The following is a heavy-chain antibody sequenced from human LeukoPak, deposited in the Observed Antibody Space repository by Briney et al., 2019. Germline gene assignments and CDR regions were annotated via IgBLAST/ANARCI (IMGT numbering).Heavy chain of an antibody. D-gene: IGHD3/OR15-3a*01. CDR2: ISGSGGST. CDR3: AKEKRRFFGLTPNDY. CDR1: GFTFSSYA. Sequence: GGSLRLSCAASGFTFSSYAMSWVRQAPGKGLEWVSAISGSGGSTYYADSVKGRFTISRDNSKNTLYLQMNSLRAEDTAVYHCAKEKRRFFGLTPNDYWGQGTLVTVSS. V-gene: IGHV3-23*01. J-gene: IGHJ4*02.